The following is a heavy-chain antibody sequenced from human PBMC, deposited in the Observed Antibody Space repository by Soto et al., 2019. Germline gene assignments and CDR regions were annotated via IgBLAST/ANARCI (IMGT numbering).Heavy chain of an antibody. J-gene: IGHJ3*02. Sequence: ASVKVSCKASGYTFTGYYMHWVRQAPGQGLEWMGWINPNSGGTNYAQKFQGRVTMTRDTSKNQFSLKLSSVTAADTAVYYCARGGSSGSSYRGTRAFDIWGQGTMVTVSS. CDR3: ARGGSSGSSYRGTRAFDI. CDR1: GYTFTGYY. D-gene: IGHD6-19*01. V-gene: IGHV1-2*02. CDR2: INPNSGGT.